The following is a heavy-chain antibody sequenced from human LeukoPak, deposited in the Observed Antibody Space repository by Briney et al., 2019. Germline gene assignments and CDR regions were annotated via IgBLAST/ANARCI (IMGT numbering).Heavy chain of an antibody. CDR2: ISSSGGNT. J-gene: IGHJ4*02. D-gene: IGHD6-19*01. CDR1: GFTFSNYT. V-gene: IGHV3-64D*09. Sequence: PGVSLRLSCSASGFTFSNYTMHWVRQAPGKGLEFVSGISSSGGNTYDADSVKGRFTISRDNSNATLYLQMSSLRTEDTALYYCVKDSAPYSNGWGFDYWGQGTLVTVSS. CDR3: VKDSAPYSNGWGFDY.